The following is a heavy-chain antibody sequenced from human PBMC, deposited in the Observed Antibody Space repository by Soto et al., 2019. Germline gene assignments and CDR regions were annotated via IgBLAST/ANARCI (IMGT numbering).Heavy chain of an antibody. Sequence: SETLSLTCTVSGGSISSGGYYWSWIRQHPGKGLEWIGYIYYSGSTYYNPSLKSRVTISVDTSKNQFSLKLSSVTAADTAVYYCARFFEPHLVEYAFDIWGQGKMVTVSS. CDR1: GGSISSGGYY. D-gene: IGHD2-2*01. CDR3: ARFFEPHLVEYAFDI. CDR2: IYYSGST. V-gene: IGHV4-31*03. J-gene: IGHJ3*02.